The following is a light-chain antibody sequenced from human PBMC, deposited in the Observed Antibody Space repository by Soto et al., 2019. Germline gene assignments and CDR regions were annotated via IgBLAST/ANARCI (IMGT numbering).Light chain of an antibody. Sequence: DIPMTQSPSSLSASVGDRVTITCRASQGVSGYLLWYQQRQGRAPKLLIYAASNLLSGVPSRFSGSGSGANFTLTITSLQPEYFATYYCQQSYRTPHTFGQGTKLETK. CDR1: QGVSGY. CDR3: QQSYRTPHT. J-gene: IGKJ2*01. CDR2: AAS. V-gene: IGKV1-39*01.